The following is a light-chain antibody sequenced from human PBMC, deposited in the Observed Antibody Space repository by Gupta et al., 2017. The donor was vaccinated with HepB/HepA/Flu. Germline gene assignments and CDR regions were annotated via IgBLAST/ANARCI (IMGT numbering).Light chain of an antibody. CDR2: GAS. CDR1: QSVSSSY. J-gene: IGKJ5*01. Sequence: EIVLTQSPGTLSLSPGERATLSCRASQSVSSSYLAWYQQKPGQAPRLLIYGASSRATGIPDRFSGSGSVTDLTLTISRLAPEDFAVYYCQQYGSSPPTFGQGTRLEIK. V-gene: IGKV3-20*01. CDR3: QQYGSSPPT.